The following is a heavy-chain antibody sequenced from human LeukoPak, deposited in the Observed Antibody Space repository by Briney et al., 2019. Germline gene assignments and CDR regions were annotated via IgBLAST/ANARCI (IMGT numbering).Heavy chain of an antibody. CDR1: GFTFSSYG. J-gene: IGHJ4*02. V-gene: IGHV3-30*02. CDR3: AKAPKTFTVVTPVGDY. Sequence: GSLRLSCAASGFTFSSYGMHWVRQAPGKGLEWVAFIRYDGSNKYYADSVKGRFTISRDNSKNTLYLQMNSLRAEDTAVYYCAKAPKTFTVVTPVGDYWGQGTLVTVSS. D-gene: IGHD4-23*01. CDR2: IRYDGSNK.